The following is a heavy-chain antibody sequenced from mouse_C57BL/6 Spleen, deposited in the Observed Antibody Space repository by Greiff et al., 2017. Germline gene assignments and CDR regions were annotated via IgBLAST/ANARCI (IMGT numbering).Heavy chain of an antibody. J-gene: IGHJ4*01. CDR3: ATLTEGAMDY. V-gene: IGHV5-15*04. Sequence: EVKLVESGGGLVQPGGSLKLSCAASGFTFSDYGMAWVRQAPTKGPEWVAFISNLAYSIYYADTVTGRFTISRENAKNTLYLEMSSLRSEDTAMYYCATLTEGAMDYWGQGTSVTVSS. CDR2: ISNLAYSI. CDR1: GFTFSDYG. D-gene: IGHD1-1*01.